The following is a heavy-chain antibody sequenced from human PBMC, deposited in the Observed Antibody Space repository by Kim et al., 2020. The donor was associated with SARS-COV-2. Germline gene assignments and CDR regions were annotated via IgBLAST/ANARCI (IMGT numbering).Heavy chain of an antibody. CDR1: GGSISSYY. CDR3: ARETDYTDAFDI. V-gene: IGHV4-59*13. D-gene: IGHD4-4*01. Sequence: SETLSLTCIVSGGSISSYYWNWIRQPPGKGLEWIGYIYYSGSTNYNPSLKSRVTISIDTSKNQFPLKLNSVTAADTAVYYCARETDYTDAFDIWGQGTMVTVSS. J-gene: IGHJ3*02. CDR2: IYYSGST.